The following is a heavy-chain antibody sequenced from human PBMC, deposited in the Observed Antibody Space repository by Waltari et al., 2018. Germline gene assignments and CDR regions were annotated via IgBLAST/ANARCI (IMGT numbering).Heavy chain of an antibody. J-gene: IGHJ5*02. CDR3: ARGDPSGWFDP. Sequence: QVQLQESGPGLVKPSETLSLTCAVSGYSISSGYYWGWIRQPPGKGLEWIGSIYHSGSTYYNPALKSRGTISVDTSKNQFSLKLSSVTAADTAVYYCARGDPSGWFDPWGQGTLVTVSS. CDR2: IYHSGST. CDR1: GYSISSGYY. V-gene: IGHV4-38-2*01.